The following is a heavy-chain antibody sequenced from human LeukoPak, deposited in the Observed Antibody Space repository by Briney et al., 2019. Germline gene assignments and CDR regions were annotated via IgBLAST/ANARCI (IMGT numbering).Heavy chain of an antibody. D-gene: IGHD2-2*01. Sequence: GSSMKVSCKASGGTFSSYAISWVRQAPGQGLEWMGGIIPIFGTANYAQKFQGRVTITADESTSTAYMELSSLRSEDTAVYYCARDPEPPSYCSSTSCAGAWPTHHYWGQGTLVTVSS. CDR1: GGTFSSYA. J-gene: IGHJ4*02. V-gene: IGHV1-69*01. CDR3: ARDPEPPSYCSSTSCAGAWPTHHY. CDR2: IIPIFGTA.